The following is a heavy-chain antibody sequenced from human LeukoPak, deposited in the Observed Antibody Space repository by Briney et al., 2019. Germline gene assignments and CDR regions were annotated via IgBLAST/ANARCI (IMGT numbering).Heavy chain of an antibody. J-gene: IGHJ4*02. CDR3: ARGSTKPEYYYDSSGFNY. CDR1: GYTFTSYA. V-gene: IGHV1-3*01. Sequence: ASVKVSCKASGYTFTSYAMHWVRQAPGQRLEWMGWINAGNGNTKYSQKFQGRVTITRDTSASTAYMELSSLRSEDTAVYYCARGSTKPEYYYDSSGFNYWGQGTLVTVSS. CDR2: INAGNGNT. D-gene: IGHD3-22*01.